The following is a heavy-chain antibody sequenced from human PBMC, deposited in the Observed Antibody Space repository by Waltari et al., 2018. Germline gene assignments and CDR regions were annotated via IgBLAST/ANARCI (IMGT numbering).Heavy chain of an antibody. CDR1: GFTFSSNW. J-gene: IGHJ4*02. Sequence: EVQLVDSGGGLVQPGGSLRLSCAASGFTFSSNWMSWVRQAPGRGLEWLANIKPDVSQQYYVDSVRGRFSISRDNAKNSLYLQLNSLRAEDTAIYYCARDFNWGWDFWGQGTLVTVSS. D-gene: IGHD7-27*01. V-gene: IGHV3-7*03. CDR3: ARDFNWGWDF. CDR2: IKPDVSQQ.